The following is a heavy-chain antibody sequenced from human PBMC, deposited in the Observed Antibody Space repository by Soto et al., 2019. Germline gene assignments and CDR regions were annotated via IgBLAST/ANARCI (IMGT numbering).Heavy chain of an antibody. CDR2: IIPIFGTA. D-gene: IGHD1-1*01. CDR3: ARASIGGSNDDLYGMDV. V-gene: IGHV1-69*13. Sequence: ASVKVSCKASGGTFSSYAISWVLQAPGQGLEWMGGIIPIFGTANYAQKFQGRVTITADESTSTAYMELSSLRSEDTAVYYCARASIGGSNDDLYGMDVWGQGTTVTVSS. J-gene: IGHJ6*02. CDR1: GGTFSSYA.